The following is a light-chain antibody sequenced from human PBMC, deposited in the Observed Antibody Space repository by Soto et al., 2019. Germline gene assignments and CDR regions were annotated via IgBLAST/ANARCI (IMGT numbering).Light chain of an antibody. CDR3: CSYAGSITYVE. CDR1: STDFGSYNL. V-gene: IGLV2-23*01. Sequence: QSALTQPASVSGSPGQSITISCTGTSTDFGSYNLVSWYQQHPGKAPKLVIYEGSKRPSGVSNRFSGSKSGNTASLRISGLPAEDEADYYCCSYAGSITYVELGGGTKVTVL. J-gene: IGLJ2*01. CDR2: EGS.